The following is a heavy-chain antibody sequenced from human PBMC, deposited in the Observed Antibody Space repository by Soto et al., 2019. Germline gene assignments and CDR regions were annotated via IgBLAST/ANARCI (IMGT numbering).Heavy chain of an antibody. Sequence: SETLSLTCTVSGGSISSYYWSWIRQPPGKGLEWIGYIYYSGSTNYNPSLKSRVTISVDTSKNQFSLKLSSVTAADTAVYYCARDGIAAAGKDYYYGMDVWGQGTTVTVSS. CDR3: ARDGIAAAGKDYYYGMDV. J-gene: IGHJ6*02. V-gene: IGHV4-59*01. CDR1: GGSISSYY. D-gene: IGHD6-13*01. CDR2: IYYSGST.